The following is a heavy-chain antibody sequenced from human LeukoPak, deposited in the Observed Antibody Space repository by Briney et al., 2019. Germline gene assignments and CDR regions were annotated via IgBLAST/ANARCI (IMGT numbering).Heavy chain of an antibody. CDR2: MNNDGSIR. CDR1: GFTFSTYW. J-gene: IGHJ4*02. V-gene: IGHV3-74*01. CDR3: ARDQLEPSRWFDY. D-gene: IGHD1-1*01. Sequence: GGSLRLSYAASGFTFSTYWMHWVRQAPGKGLVWVSRMNNDGSIRDYADSVKGRFTISRDNAKNTLYLQMNSLRVEDTAVYYCARDQLEPSRWFDYWGQGTLVTVSS.